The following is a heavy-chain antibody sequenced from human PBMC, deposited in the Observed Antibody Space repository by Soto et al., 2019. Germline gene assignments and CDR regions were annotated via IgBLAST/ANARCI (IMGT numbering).Heavy chain of an antibody. J-gene: IGHJ6*02. CDR2: IYYSGST. CDR3: ARGASNYDYYYYYGMDV. Sequence: PSETLSLTCTVSGGSISSYYWSWIRQPPGKGLEWIGYIYYSGSTNYSPSLKSRVTISVDTSKNQFSLKLSSVTAADTAVYYCARGASNYDYYYYYGMDVWGQGTTVTVSS. CDR1: GGSISSYY. D-gene: IGHD4-4*01. V-gene: IGHV4-59*01.